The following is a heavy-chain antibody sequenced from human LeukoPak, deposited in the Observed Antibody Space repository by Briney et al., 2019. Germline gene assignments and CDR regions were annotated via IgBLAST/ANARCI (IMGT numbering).Heavy chain of an antibody. CDR2: ISLSSTTI. Sequence: GGSLRLSCAASGFTFSSYSMTWVRQAPGKGLEWVSYISLSSTTIYYADSVKGRFTISRDDAKNSLYLQMNSLRNEDTAVYYCARVSGWPWDHWGQGTLVTVSS. D-gene: IGHD2-15*01. CDR1: GFTFSSYS. V-gene: IGHV3-48*02. CDR3: ARVSGWPWDH. J-gene: IGHJ4*02.